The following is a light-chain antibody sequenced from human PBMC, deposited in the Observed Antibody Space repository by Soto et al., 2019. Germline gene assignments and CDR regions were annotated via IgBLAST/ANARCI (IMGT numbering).Light chain of an antibody. CDR2: HVS. CDR1: SSDVPGYNF. J-gene: IGLJ1*01. V-gene: IGLV2-14*01. Sequence: QSVLTQPASVSGSPGPSITISCTGSSSDVPGYNFVSWYQQHPGKAPKLMIYHVSNRPSGISNRFSGSKSSNTASLTISGLQAEDEADYYCSSYTSSSTYVFGTGTKVTVL. CDR3: SSYTSSSTYV.